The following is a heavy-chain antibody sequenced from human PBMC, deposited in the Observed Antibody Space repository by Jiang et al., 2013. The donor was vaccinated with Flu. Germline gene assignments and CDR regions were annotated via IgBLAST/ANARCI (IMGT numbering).Heavy chain of an antibody. Sequence: VQLVESGGGLVQPGGSLRLSCAASGFTFSSYAMSWVRQAPGRGLEWVSAISGSGGSTYYADSVKGRFTISRDNSKNTLYLQMNSLRAEDTAVYYCAKDNYDYYGSGRPTDYWGQGTLVTVSS. D-gene: IGHD3-10*01. CDR2: ISGSGGST. CDR1: GFTFSSYA. J-gene: IGHJ4*02. CDR3: AKDNYDYYGSGRPTDY. V-gene: IGHV3-23*04.